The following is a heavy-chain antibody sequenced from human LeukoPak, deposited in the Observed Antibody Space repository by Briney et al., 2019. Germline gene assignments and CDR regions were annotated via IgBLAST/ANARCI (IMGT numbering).Heavy chain of an antibody. CDR1: GGSISSSTDY. Sequence: RASETLSLTCTVFGGSISSSTDYWGWIRQPPGKGLEWIGTIYHSGSTYYNSSLKSRVTISVDTSKNQFSLKVNSVTAADTAVYYCASLVRPGWFDPWGQGTLVTVSS. CDR3: ASLVRPGWFDP. V-gene: IGHV4-39*07. D-gene: IGHD6-6*01. CDR2: IYHSGST. J-gene: IGHJ5*02.